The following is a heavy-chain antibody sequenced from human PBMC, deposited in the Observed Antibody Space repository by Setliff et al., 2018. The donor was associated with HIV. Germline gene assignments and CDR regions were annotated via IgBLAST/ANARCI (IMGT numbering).Heavy chain of an antibody. Sequence: GESLKISCKGSGYSFTSYWIGWVRQMPGKGLEWMGIVYPGDSNTRYSPSFQGQVTISADQSVSTAYLQWSSLKASDNAMYYCARHINYYYSGSYPEYWGQGTLVTVSS. CDR1: GYSFTSYW. CDR3: ARHINYYYSGSYPEY. D-gene: IGHD3-10*01. J-gene: IGHJ4*02. V-gene: IGHV5-51*01. CDR2: VYPGDSNT.